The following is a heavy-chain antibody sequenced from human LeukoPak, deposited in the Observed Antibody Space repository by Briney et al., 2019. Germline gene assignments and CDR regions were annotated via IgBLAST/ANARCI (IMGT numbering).Heavy chain of an antibody. V-gene: IGHV3-23*01. J-gene: IGHJ4*02. CDR1: GFTFRSYA. Sequence: SGGSLRLSCAASGFTFRSYAMSWVRQAPGKGLEWVSALTASGGNTYYADSVKGRFTISRDNSENTLYLRMNSLRAEDTAVYYCTRNTAQPDYWGQGTLVTVSS. D-gene: IGHD5-18*01. CDR3: TRNTAQPDY. CDR2: LTASGGNT.